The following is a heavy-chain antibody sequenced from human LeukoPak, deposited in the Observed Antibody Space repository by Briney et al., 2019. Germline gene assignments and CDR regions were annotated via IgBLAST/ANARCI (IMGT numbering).Heavy chain of an antibody. CDR1: GGSISSGGYS. Sequence: PSQTLSLTCAVSGGSISSGGYSWDWIRQPRGRGLEWIGYIYHSGSTYNNPSLKSRVTISVDRSKNQFSLKLSSVTAADTAVYYCASGGYSYGFDYWGQGTLVTVSS. D-gene: IGHD5-18*01. CDR2: IYHSGST. CDR3: ASGGYSYGFDY. V-gene: IGHV4-30-2*01. J-gene: IGHJ4*02.